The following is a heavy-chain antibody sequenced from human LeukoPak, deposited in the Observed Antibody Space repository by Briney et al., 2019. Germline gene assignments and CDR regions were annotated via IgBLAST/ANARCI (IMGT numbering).Heavy chain of an antibody. J-gene: IGHJ3*02. CDR2: INPSGGST. D-gene: IGHD5-12*01. CDR1: GYTLTELS. V-gene: IGHV1-46*01. CDR3: ASGYSGYDEEFDAFDI. Sequence: GASVKVSCKVSGYTLTELSMHWVRQAPGQGLEWMGIINPSGGSTSYAQKFQGRVTMTRDTSTSTVYMELSSLRSEDTAVYYCASGYSGYDEEFDAFDIWGQGTMVTVSS.